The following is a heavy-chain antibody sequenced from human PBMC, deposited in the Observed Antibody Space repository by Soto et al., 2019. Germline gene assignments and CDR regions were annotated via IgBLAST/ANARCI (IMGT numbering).Heavy chain of an antibody. J-gene: IGHJ4*02. CDR2: IDHSGST. V-gene: IGHV4-61*01. CDR3: ARLPQGGLQLYY. D-gene: IGHD4-4*01. Sequence: QVQLQESGPGLVKPSETLSLTCTVSGGSVTSRSYYWSWIRQPPGKGLEWIGYIDHSGSTKYNPSLMSRVNMSVDTSKNQFSLKLSSVTAADTAVYYCARLPQGGLQLYYWGQGTLVTVSS. CDR1: GGSVTSRSYY.